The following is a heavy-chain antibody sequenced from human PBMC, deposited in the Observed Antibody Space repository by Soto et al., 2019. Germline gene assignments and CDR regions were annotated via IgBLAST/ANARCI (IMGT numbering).Heavy chain of an antibody. CDR1: GYSFTDYH. J-gene: IGHJ6*02. D-gene: IGHD2-8*01. CDR3: ARGDSTDCSNGVCSFFYNHDMDV. CDR2: INPKSGGT. Sequence: ASVKVSCKASGYSFTDYHIHWLRQAPGQGLEWLGRINPKSGGTSTAQKFQGWVTMTTDTSISTASMELTRLTSDDTAIYYCARGDSTDCSNGVCSFFYNHDMDVWGQGTTVTVSS. V-gene: IGHV1-2*04.